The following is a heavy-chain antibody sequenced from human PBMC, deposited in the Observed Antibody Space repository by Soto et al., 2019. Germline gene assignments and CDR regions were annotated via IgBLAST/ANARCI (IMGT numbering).Heavy chain of an antibody. CDR3: VRDFRGAVAGSEFDH. CDR2: INGNADNS. CDR1: GFSFVSYW. V-gene: IGHV3-74*01. J-gene: IGHJ4*02. Sequence: PGGSLRLSCAASGFSFVSYWMHWVRQVPGEGLAWVSRINGNADNSDYADSVKGRFTISRDNAMNRLYLQMDNLRADDTGVYYCVRDFRGAVAGSEFDHWGQGTLVTVSS. D-gene: IGHD6-19*01.